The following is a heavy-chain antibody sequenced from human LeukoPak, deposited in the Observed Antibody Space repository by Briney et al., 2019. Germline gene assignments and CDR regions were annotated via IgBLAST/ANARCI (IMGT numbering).Heavy chain of an antibody. CDR1: GFTFSSYA. J-gene: IGHJ5*02. CDR3: ARLIVVVTATTTDWFDP. V-gene: IGHV3-48*03. CDR2: ISSSGSIT. Sequence: GGSLRLSCAASGFTFSSYAMSWVRQAPGKGLEWISHISSSGSITYYADSVKGRFTISRDNAKNSLYLQMNSLRAEDTAIYYCARLIVVVTATTTDWFDPWGQGTLVTVSS. D-gene: IGHD2-21*02.